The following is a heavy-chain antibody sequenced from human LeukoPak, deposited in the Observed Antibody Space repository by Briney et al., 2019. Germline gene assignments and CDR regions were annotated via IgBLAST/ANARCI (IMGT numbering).Heavy chain of an antibody. CDR1: GFTFSSYA. J-gene: IGHJ4*02. V-gene: IGHV3-23*01. Sequence: GGSLRLSRAASGFTFSSYAMSWVRQAPGEGLEWVSLLSGSGGSTYYADSVKGRFTISRDNSKNTLYLQMNSLRAEDTAVYYCAKAWLEQGGMFDYWGQGTPVIVSS. D-gene: IGHD1/OR15-1a*01. CDR2: LSGSGGST. CDR3: AKAWLEQGGMFDY.